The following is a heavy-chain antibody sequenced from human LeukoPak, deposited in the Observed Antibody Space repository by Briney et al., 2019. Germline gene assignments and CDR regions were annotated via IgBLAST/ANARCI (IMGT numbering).Heavy chain of an antibody. CDR2: IHPAQSEA. D-gene: IGHD3-22*01. CDR3: ARDSGGYPDY. J-gene: IGHJ4*02. V-gene: IGHV5-51*01. Sequence: GESLKISCKGSGNNSPAYWIGWVRQMPGKGLEWMGIIHPAQSEARYSPSFQGQVTISVDKSISTAYLQWSGLKASDTAMYFCARDSGGYPDYWGQGTLVTVSS. CDR1: GNNSPAYW.